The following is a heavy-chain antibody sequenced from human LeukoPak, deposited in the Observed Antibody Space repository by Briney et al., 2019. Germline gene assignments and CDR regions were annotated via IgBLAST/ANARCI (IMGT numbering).Heavy chain of an antibody. V-gene: IGHV1-18*01. J-gene: IGHJ4*02. CDR2: ISGNNGKT. Sequence: ASVKVSCKASGYTFTSYGVSWMRQAPGQGLEWMGWISGNNGKTNYAQKFQGRVIMTTDTSTSTAYLELRSLRSDDTAVYYCSRDEKRMEAHFDFWGQGTLVTVSS. CDR1: GYTFTSYG. CDR3: SRDEKRMEAHFDF. D-gene: IGHD1-1*01.